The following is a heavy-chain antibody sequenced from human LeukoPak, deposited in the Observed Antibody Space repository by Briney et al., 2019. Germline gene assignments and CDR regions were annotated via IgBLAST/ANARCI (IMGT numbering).Heavy chain of an antibody. J-gene: IGHJ6*02. CDR1: GLTFSSYG. CDR2: IWYDGSNG. CDR3: ARDVGIRLWFRGYYGLDV. Sequence: GGSLRLSCAASGLTFSSYGMDWVRQAPGKGLEWVAVIWYDGSNGYYADSVKGRFTISRDNSQNTLYLQMNSLRAEDTAVYYCARDVGIRLWFRGYYGLDVWGQGTTVTVSS. D-gene: IGHD5-18*01. V-gene: IGHV3-33*01.